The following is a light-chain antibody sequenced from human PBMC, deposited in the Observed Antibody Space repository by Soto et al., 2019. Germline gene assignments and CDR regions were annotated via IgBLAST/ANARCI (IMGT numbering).Light chain of an antibody. J-gene: IGKJ1*01. CDR2: GAS. V-gene: IGKV3-20*01. CDR3: QQYGNSLPWT. CDR1: QIVSNNY. Sequence: EIVLTQSPGTLSLFPGEGATLSCRASQIVSNNYLAWYQQKPGQAPRLLVYGASRRATGIPDRFSGSGSGTDFTLTISRLEPEDFAVYYCQQYGNSLPWTFGQGTKVEIK.